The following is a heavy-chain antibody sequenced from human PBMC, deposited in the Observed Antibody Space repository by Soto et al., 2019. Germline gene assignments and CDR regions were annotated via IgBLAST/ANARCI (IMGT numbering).Heavy chain of an antibody. CDR1: GFTVRSNH. CDR3: ARGDRSTWYGLDV. CDR2: IYSGGIT. D-gene: IGHD2-2*01. Sequence: EVQLVESGGGLVQPGGSLRLSCADSGFTVRSNHMNWVRQAPGKGLEWVSVIYSGGITYYADSVKGRFTISRDNSKNTLYLQMNRLRAEDTAVYYCARGDRSTWYGLDVWGQGTTVTVSS. J-gene: IGHJ6*02. V-gene: IGHV3-66*01.